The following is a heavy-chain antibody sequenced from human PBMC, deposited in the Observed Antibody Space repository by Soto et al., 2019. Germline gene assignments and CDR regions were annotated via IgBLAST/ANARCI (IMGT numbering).Heavy chain of an antibody. CDR1: GFAFNNYG. V-gene: IGHV3-21*01. CDR3: AREDSIIIPALSDF. J-gene: IGHJ4*02. D-gene: IGHD2-2*01. CDR2: ISKSDYT. Sequence: PGGSLRLSCTVSGFAFNNYGINWVRQAPGKGLEWVSSISKSDYTYYSDSVKGRFTISRDNDKNYVSLQMNTLRVEDTAVYYCAREDSIIIPALSDFWGQETLVTV.